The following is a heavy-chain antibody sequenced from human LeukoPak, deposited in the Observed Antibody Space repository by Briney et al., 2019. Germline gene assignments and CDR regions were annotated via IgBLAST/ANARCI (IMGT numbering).Heavy chain of an antibody. CDR1: GLTFSDYY. J-gene: IGHJ4*02. CDR2: TRNKANSYTT. Sequence: PGGSLRLSCAASGLTFSDYYMDWVRQAPGKGLEWVGRTRNKANSYTTEYAASVKGRFTISRDDSKNSLYLQMNSLKTEDTAVYYCARSGSGWTEMFDYWGQGTLVAVSS. D-gene: IGHD2-15*01. V-gene: IGHV3-72*01. CDR3: ARSGSGWTEMFDY.